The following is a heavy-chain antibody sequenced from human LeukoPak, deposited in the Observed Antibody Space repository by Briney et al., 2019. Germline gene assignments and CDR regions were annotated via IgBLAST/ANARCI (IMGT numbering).Heavy chain of an antibody. D-gene: IGHD5-18*01. Sequence: GGSLRLSCAASGFTFSSYSMNWVRQAPGKRLEWVSSISSSSSYIYYADSVKGRFTISRDNAKNSLYPQMNSLRAEDTAVYYCAREVDTAMDSTDYWGQGTLVTVSS. CDR3: AREVDTAMDSTDY. V-gene: IGHV3-21*01. CDR2: ISSSSSYI. J-gene: IGHJ4*02. CDR1: GFTFSSYS.